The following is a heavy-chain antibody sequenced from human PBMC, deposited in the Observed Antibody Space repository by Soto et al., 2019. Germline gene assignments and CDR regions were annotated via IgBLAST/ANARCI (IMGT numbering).Heavy chain of an antibody. CDR1: GGTFSSYA. J-gene: IGHJ4*02. D-gene: IGHD3-22*01. CDR3: AISYYYDSSGYYPFCDY. CDR2: SIPIFGTA. V-gene: IGHV1-69*13. Sequence: SVNVSCKASGGTFSSYAISWVRQAPGQGLEWMGGSIPIFGTANYAQKFQGRVTITADESTSTAYMELSSLRSEDTAVYYCAISYYYDSSGYYPFCDYWGQGTLVTVSS.